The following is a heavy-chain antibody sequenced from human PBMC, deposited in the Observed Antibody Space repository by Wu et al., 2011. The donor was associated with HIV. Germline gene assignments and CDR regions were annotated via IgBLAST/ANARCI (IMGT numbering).Heavy chain of an antibody. D-gene: IGHD2-15*01. CDR2: IIPNSGTT. J-gene: IGHJ6*03. V-gene: IGHV1-69*14. CDR1: GDSLTKYA. Sequence: QVLLVQSGAEVKKPGSSVKVSCKASGDSLTKYAFSWVRQAPGQGLEWMGGIIPNSGTTNYARKFQGRFTVTADTSTTTVHMELRSLRSEDTAVYYCARSGEAAEYYYYYMNVVGQRDHSHHLL. CDR3: ARSGEAAEYYYYYMNV.